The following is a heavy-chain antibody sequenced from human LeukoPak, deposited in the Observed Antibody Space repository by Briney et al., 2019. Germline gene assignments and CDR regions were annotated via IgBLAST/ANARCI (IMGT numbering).Heavy chain of an antibody. CDR3: ASSTLWINWFDP. J-gene: IGHJ5*02. CDR1: GDSVSSNSAA. D-gene: IGHD1-1*01. Sequence: SQTFSLTCAISGDSVSSNSAAWNWIRQSPSRGLEWLGRTYYRSKWYNDYAVSVKSRITINPDTSKNQFSLQLNSVTPEDTAVYYCASSTLWINWFDPWGQGTLVTVSS. CDR2: TYYRSKWYN. V-gene: IGHV6-1*01.